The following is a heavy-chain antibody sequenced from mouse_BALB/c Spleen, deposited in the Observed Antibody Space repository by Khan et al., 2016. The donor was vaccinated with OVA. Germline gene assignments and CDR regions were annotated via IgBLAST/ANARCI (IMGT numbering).Heavy chain of an antibody. CDR3: ARIFIGTTDYAMDY. Sequence: QMQLEESGPGLVQPSQSLSITCTVSGFSLTSYGVHWVRQSPGKGLEWLGVIWSGGSTDYNAAFISRLSISKDNSKSQVFFKMNSLQANDTAIYYCARIFIGTTDYAMDYGGQGTSVTGSS. J-gene: IGHJ4*01. CDR2: IWSGGST. D-gene: IGHD2-14*01. CDR1: GFSLTSYG. V-gene: IGHV2-2*02.